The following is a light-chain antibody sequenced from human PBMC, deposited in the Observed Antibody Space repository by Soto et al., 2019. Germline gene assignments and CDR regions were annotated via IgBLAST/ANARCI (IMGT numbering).Light chain of an antibody. V-gene: IGKV1-33*01. Sequence: DIQMTQSPSSLSASVGDRVTITCQASQDINNYLNWYQQKPGKAPKLLIYGASNLETGVPSRFSGSGYGTHXXXXXXXLXXXDXXXXXXQQXDSLAQCTFGGGTKVEIE. CDR2: GAS. CDR3: QQXDSLAQCT. CDR1: QDINNY. J-gene: IGKJ4*01.